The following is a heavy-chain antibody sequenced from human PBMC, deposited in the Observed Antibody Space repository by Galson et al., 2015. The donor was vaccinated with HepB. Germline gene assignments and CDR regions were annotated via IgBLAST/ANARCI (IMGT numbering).Heavy chain of an antibody. CDR3: ARDYPSDGGEPGAN. CDR1: GYTFTSYA. D-gene: IGHD2-21*01. J-gene: IGHJ4*02. Sequence: SVKVSCKASGYTFTSYAMHWVRQAPGQRLEWMGWINAGNGNTKYSQKFQGRVTITRDTSASTAYMELRSLRSDDTAVYYCARDYPSDGGEPGANWGQGTLVTVSS. V-gene: IGHV1-3*01. CDR2: INAGNGNT.